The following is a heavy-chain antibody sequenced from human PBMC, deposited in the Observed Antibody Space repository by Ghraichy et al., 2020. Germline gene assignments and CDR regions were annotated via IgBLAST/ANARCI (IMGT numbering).Heavy chain of an antibody. CDR3: ARVYSGSWPHAFDV. Sequence: GGSLRLSCVASGFTFSDYYMSWIRQAPGKGLEWVSYISSSGISKDYADSVKGRFTISRDNAKNSLYLQMNSLRAEDTAVYYCARVYSGSWPHAFDVWGQGTMVTVSS. V-gene: IGHV3-11*01. J-gene: IGHJ3*01. D-gene: IGHD1-26*01. CDR2: ISSSGISK. CDR1: GFTFSDYY.